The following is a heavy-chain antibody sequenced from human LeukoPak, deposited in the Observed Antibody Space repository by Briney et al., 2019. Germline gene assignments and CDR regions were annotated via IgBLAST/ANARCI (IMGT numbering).Heavy chain of an antibody. CDR3: ATALSGAAGTYYFDY. Sequence: SETLSLTCTVSGGSINSYYWSWIRQPPGKGLEWIGYIYYSGSTNYNPSLKSRVTISVDTSKNQFSLKLNSVTAADTAVYYCATALSGAAGTYYFDYWGQGTLVTVSS. CDR2: IYYSGST. D-gene: IGHD6-13*01. J-gene: IGHJ4*02. CDR1: GGSINSYY. V-gene: IGHV4-59*01.